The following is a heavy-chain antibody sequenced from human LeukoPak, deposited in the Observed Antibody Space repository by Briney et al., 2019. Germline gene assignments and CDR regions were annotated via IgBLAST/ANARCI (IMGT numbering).Heavy chain of an antibody. Sequence: SETLSLTCTVSGGSISSYYWSLIRQPAGKGLEWIGRIYTSGSTNYNPSLKSRVTMSVDTSKNQFSLKLSSVTAADTAVYYCARDCSSTSCSFDYWGQGTLVTVSS. CDR3: ARDCSSTSCSFDY. CDR1: GGSISSYY. V-gene: IGHV4-4*07. D-gene: IGHD2-2*01. J-gene: IGHJ4*02. CDR2: IYTSGST.